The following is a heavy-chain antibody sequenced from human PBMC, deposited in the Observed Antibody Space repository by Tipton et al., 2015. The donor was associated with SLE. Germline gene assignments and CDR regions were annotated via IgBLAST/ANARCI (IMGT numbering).Heavy chain of an antibody. CDR3: ARGQHQLGRFDP. CDR1: GGSLSSYY. V-gene: IGHV4-4*07. CDR2: IYNSGRT. J-gene: IGHJ5*02. Sequence: GLVKPSETLSLSCTVSGGSLSSYYWSWIRQPAGKGLEWIGRIYNSGRTNYNPSLKSRVTMSVDTSKNQFSLKLNSVTAADTAVYYCARGQHQLGRFDPWGQGTLVTVSS. D-gene: IGHD1-1*01.